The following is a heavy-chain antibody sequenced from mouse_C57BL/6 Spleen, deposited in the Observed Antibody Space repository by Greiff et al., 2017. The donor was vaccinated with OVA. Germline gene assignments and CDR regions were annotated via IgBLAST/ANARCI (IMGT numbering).Heavy chain of an antibody. D-gene: IGHD4-1*01. Sequence: EVHLVESGGGLVKPGGSLKLSCAASGFTFSSYAMSWVRQTPEKRLEWVATISDGGSYTYYPDNVKGRFTISRDNAKNNLYLQMSHLKSEDTAMYYCARDRGGTFAYWGQGTLVTVSA. CDR2: ISDGGSYT. CDR1: GFTFSSYA. J-gene: IGHJ3*01. V-gene: IGHV5-4*01. CDR3: ARDRGGTFAY.